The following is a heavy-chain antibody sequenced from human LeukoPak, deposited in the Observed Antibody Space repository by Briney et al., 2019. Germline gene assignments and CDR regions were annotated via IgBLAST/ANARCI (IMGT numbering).Heavy chain of an antibody. Sequence: GGSLRLSCAVSGFTFSNYWMHWVRQVPGKGLVWVSRINNDGGYTTYADSVKGRFTISRDNAKNTLYLQMNSLRAEDTAVYYRVKDKGRVTSGEVLVVGNWFDPWGQGTLVTVSS. CDR1: GFTFSNYW. V-gene: IGHV3-74*01. J-gene: IGHJ5*02. CDR2: INNDGGYT. D-gene: IGHD3-16*02. CDR3: VKDKGRVTSGEVLVVGNWFDP.